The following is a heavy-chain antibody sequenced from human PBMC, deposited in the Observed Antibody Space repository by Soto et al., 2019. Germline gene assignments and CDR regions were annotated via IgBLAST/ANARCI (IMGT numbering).Heavy chain of an antibody. CDR1: GFTFSSYG. J-gene: IGHJ4*02. D-gene: IGHD2-8*01. CDR2: IWYDGSNK. Sequence: PGGSLRLSCAASGFTFSSYGMHWVRQAPGKGLEWVAVIWYDGSNKYYVDSVKGRFTISRDNSKNTLYLQMNSLRAEDTAVYYCARDLEGYNALPQLFDYWGPGTLVTVSS. V-gene: IGHV3-33*01. CDR3: ARDLEGYNALPQLFDY.